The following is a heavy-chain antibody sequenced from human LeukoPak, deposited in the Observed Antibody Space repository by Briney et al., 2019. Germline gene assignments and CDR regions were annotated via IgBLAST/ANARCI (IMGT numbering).Heavy chain of an antibody. J-gene: IGHJ5*02. CDR1: GGTFSSYA. CDR2: IIPILGIA. D-gene: IGHD6-19*01. V-gene: IGHV1-69*04. Sequence: GASVKVSCKASGGTFSSYAISWVRQASGQGLEWMGRIIPILGIANYAQKFQGRVTITADKSTSTAYMELSSLRSEDTAVYYCARQSYSSGSNWFDPWGQGTLVTVSS. CDR3: ARQSYSSGSNWFDP.